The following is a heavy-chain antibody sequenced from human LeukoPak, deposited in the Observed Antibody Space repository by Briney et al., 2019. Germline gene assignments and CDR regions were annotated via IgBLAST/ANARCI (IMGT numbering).Heavy chain of an antibody. Sequence: PGGSLRLSCAASGFTFSDYYMSWIRQAPGKGLEWVSYISSSSSYTNYADSVKGRFTISRDNAKNSLYLQMNSLRAEDTAVYYCARDGYSSSWHRYWGQGTLVTVSS. D-gene: IGHD6-13*01. CDR3: ARDGYSSSWHRY. J-gene: IGHJ4*02. CDR2: ISSSSSYT. CDR1: GFTFSDYY. V-gene: IGHV3-11*05.